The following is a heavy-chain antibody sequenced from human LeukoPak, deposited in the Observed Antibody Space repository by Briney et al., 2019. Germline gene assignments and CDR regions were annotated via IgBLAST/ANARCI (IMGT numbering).Heavy chain of an antibody. CDR2: INSDGSGT. CDR1: GFTFSSYW. Sequence: PGGSLRLSCAAPGFTFSSYWMHWVRQAPGKGLVWVSRINSDGSGTSDADFVKGRFTISRDNSKNTLYLQMNSLRAEDTAMYYCARDRLTNDAFDIWGQGTMVTVSS. D-gene: IGHD2-8*01. CDR3: ARDRLTNDAFDI. J-gene: IGHJ3*02. V-gene: IGHV3-74*01.